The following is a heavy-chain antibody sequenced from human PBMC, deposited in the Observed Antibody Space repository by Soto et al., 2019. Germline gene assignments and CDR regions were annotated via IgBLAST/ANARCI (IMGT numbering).Heavy chain of an antibody. Sequence: GGSLRLSCAASGFTVSSNYMSWVRQAPGKGLEWVSVIYSGGNTYYADSVKGRFTISRDNSKNTLYLQMNNLRHEDTAVYYCAKVGGPVYCNSPGCSAKHFDYWGQGTLVTVSS. V-gene: IGHV3-53*05. CDR3: AKVGGPVYCNSPGCSAKHFDY. CDR1: GFTVSSNY. J-gene: IGHJ4*02. D-gene: IGHD2-2*01. CDR2: IYSGGNT.